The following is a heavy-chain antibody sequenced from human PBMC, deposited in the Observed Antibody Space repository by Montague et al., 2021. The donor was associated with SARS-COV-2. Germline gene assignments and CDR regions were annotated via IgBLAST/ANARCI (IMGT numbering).Heavy chain of an antibody. Sequence: SETLSLTCTVSGGSITNNIDYWAWIRQPPGKGLEWIGSIYYTENTYYNPSLKSRVTISLVTSKNHFTLKLSSVTAAETAVYYCARLKRYFDSSGSPSAFDFWGQGTKVTVSS. J-gene: IGHJ3*01. CDR3: ARLKRYFDSSGSPSAFDF. CDR1: GGSITNNIDY. D-gene: IGHD3-22*01. CDR2: IYYTENT. V-gene: IGHV4-39*02.